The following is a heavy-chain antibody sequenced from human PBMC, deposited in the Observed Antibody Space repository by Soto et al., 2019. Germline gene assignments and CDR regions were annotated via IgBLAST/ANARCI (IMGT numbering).Heavy chain of an antibody. CDR2: IKSDGSST. CDR3: AIGGGNYNYFDY. CDR1: GFLFSTYW. V-gene: IGHV3-74*01. Sequence: EVQLVESGGGLVQPGGSLRLSCEASGFLFSTYWMFWVRQAPRKGLLWVSRIKSDGSSTSYADSVKGRFTISRDNAKNTLYLQMTSLRAEDTAVYYCAIGGGNYNYFDYWGQGILVTVS. D-gene: IGHD3-3*01. J-gene: IGHJ4*02.